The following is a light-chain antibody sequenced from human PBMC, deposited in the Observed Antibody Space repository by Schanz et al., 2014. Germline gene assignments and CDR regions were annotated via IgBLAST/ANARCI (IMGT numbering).Light chain of an antibody. V-gene: IGKV3-20*01. CDR3: LHYGASPLAT. Sequence: EIVLTQSPGTLSLSRGERATLSCRASQNVRLYDLAWYQHKPGQAPRLLIYGAYNRATGIPDRFSGSGSGTDFTLTISRLEPEDLAVYYCLHYGASPLATFGGGTKVAIK. CDR1: QNVRLYD. J-gene: IGKJ4*01. CDR2: GAY.